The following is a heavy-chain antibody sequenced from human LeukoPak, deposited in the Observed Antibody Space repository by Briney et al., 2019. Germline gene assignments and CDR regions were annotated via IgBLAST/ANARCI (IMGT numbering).Heavy chain of an antibody. CDR3: ARDRGYSSEIDY. CDR2: IYYSGST. Sequence: SETLSLTXTVSGGSISSYYWSWIRQPPGKGLEWIGYIYYSGSTNYNPSLKSRVTISVDTSKNQFSLKLSSVTAADTAVYYCARDRGYSSEIDYWGQGTLVTVSS. J-gene: IGHJ4*02. D-gene: IGHD6-25*01. CDR1: GGSISSYY. V-gene: IGHV4-59*01.